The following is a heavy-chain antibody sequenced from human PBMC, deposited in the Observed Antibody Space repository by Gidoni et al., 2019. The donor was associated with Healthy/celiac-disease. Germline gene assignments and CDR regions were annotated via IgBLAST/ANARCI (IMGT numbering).Heavy chain of an antibody. J-gene: IGHJ3*02. V-gene: IGHV4-34*01. D-gene: IGHD3-16*01. Sequence: QVQLQQSAAGLWMPSETLSPLCAVSGRSCSGYYWCWLRPPPGKGLEWIGEINHSGSTNYNPSLKSRVTISVETSKDQFSLKLSSVTAADTAVYYCARGRGGIVADAFDIWGQGTMVTVSS. CDR3: ARGRGGIVADAFDI. CDR2: INHSGST. CDR1: GRSCSGYY.